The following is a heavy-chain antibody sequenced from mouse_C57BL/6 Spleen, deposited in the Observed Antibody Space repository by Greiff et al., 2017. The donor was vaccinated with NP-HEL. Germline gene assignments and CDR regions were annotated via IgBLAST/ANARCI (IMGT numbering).Heavy chain of an antibody. CDR2: IDPSDSET. V-gene: IGHV1-52*01. D-gene: IGHD1-1*01. Sequence: VQLQQPGAELVRPGSSVKLSCKASGYTFTSYWMHWVKQRPIQGLEWIGNIDPSDSETHYNQKFKDKATLTVDKPSSTAYMQLSSLTSEDSAVYYCARGDGTGIAYWGQGTLVTVSA. CDR1: GYTFTSYW. J-gene: IGHJ3*01. CDR3: ARGDGTGIAY.